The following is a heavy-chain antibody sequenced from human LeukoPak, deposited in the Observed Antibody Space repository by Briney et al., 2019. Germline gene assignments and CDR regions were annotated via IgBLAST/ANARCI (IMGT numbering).Heavy chain of an antibody. J-gene: IGHJ4*02. CDR1: GGSISSSRYY. D-gene: IGHD3-22*01. CDR3: ARDPTYYYDSSGSYFDY. CDR2: FCYSGST. V-gene: IGHV4-39*07. Sequence: KPSETLSLTFPVSGGSISSSRYYSGWIRQPPGRGLEWFGSFCYSGSTYYNPSLKSRVTISVDTSKNQFSLKLSSVTAADTAVYYCARDPTYYYDSSGSYFDYWGQGTLVTVSS.